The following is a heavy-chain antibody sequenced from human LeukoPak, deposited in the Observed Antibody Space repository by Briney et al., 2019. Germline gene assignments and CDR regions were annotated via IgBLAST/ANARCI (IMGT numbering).Heavy chain of an antibody. CDR3: AKGRGSPSYFDY. CDR2: ISAGGGST. D-gene: IGHD2-15*01. Sequence: GGSLRPSCAASGFTFSGYAMSWVRQAPGKGLEWVSGISAGGGSTYYADSVKGRFTISRDNSKNTLYLQMSSLRAEDTAVYYCAKGRGSPSYFDYWGQGTLVTVSS. V-gene: IGHV3-23*01. J-gene: IGHJ4*02. CDR1: GFTFSGYA.